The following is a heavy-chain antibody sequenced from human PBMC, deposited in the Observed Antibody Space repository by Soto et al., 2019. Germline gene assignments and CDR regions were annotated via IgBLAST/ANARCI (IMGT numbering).Heavy chain of an antibody. CDR1: RYSFTRNG. CDR3: AMVDVYVTPSPQDV. D-gene: IGHD3-16*01. CDR2: INTYNGNT. J-gene: IGHJ6*01. Sequence: ASVKVSWKASRYSFTRNGIGWAYQSPGQGLEWMGWINTYNGNTNYAQNLQGRVTLTTDTSTSTAYMELTSLRSNDTAIYYCAMVDVYVTPSPQDVWGQGTTVTVSS. V-gene: IGHV1-18*01.